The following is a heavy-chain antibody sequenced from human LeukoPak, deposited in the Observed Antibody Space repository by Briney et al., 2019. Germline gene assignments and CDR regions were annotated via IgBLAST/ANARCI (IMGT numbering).Heavy chain of an antibody. Sequence: ASVKVSCKVSGYTFTELSMHWVRQAPGKGLEWMGGFDPEDGETMYAQKFQGRVTMTEDTSTDTSYMDLSSLRSEDTAVYYCATERPRIAYCGGDCYSTEDAFDIWGQGTMVTVSS. J-gene: IGHJ3*02. V-gene: IGHV1-24*01. D-gene: IGHD2-21*02. CDR3: ATERPRIAYCGGDCYSTEDAFDI. CDR2: FDPEDGET. CDR1: GYTFTELS.